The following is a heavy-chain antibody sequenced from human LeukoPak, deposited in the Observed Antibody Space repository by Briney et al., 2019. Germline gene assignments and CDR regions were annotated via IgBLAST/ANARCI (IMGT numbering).Heavy chain of an antibody. D-gene: IGHD4-17*01. J-gene: IGHJ4*02. CDR2: ISSSSSYI. V-gene: IGHV3-21*01. CDR1: GFTFSSYS. CDR3: ARDRHDYGHLPLDY. Sequence: GGSLRLSCAASGFTFSSYSMNWVRQAPGKGLEWVSSISSSSSYIYYADSVKGRFTISRDNAKNSLYLQMNSLRAEDTAVYYCARDRHDYGHLPLDYWGQGTLVTVSS.